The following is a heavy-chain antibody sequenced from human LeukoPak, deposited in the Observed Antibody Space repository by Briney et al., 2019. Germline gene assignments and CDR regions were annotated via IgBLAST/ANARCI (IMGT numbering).Heavy chain of an antibody. CDR3: APTAEAYTSWWKV. CDR2: INPDSGLT. J-gene: IGHJ4*02. CDR1: GYKFTHDY. D-gene: IGHD3-16*01. Sequence: GASVKVSCKASGYKFTHDYMHWVRQAPGQRLEFMGWINPDSGLTNYAQKFKGRVTMTRDTSISTAYLEVRSLTSDDTAVYYCAPTAEAYTSWWKVWGQGTLVTVSS. V-gene: IGHV1-2*02.